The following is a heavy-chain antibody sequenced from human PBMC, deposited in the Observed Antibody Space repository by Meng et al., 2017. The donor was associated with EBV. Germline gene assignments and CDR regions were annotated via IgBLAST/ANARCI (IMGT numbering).Heavy chain of an antibody. CDR2: FLPTLGAP. Sequence: QVQLVHSAAEGKKPGSSVKVSCKTSGGHFRNYALSWVRQAPGQGLEWLGGFLPTLGAPNYAQKFHGRVSITADESTSTHYMDLSSLRSEDTAVYYCASESGRGYTPDYWGQGTLVTVSS. CDR3: ASESGRGYTPDY. J-gene: IGHJ4*02. V-gene: IGHV1-69*01. D-gene: IGHD3-10*01. CDR1: GGHFRNYA.